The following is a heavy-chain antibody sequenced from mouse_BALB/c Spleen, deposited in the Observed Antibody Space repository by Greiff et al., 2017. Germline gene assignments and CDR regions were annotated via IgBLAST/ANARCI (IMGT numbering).Heavy chain of an antibody. CDR2: IYPGDGST. Sequence: QVHVKQSGPELVKPGALVKISCKASGYTFTSYDINWVKQRPGQGLEWIGWIYPGDGSTYYNEKFKGKVTLTADKPSNTAYMQLSSLTSEDSAVCFCAQYSGSGFDYWGQGTTLTVSS. CDR1: GYTFTSYD. CDR3: AQYSGSGFDY. V-gene: IGHV1S56*01. D-gene: IGHD1-1*01. J-gene: IGHJ2*01.